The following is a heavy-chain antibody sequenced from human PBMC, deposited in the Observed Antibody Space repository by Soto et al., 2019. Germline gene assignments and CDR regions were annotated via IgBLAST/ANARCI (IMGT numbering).Heavy chain of an antibody. CDR1: GYSFTSYW. CDR2: IDPSDSYT. CDR3: ARSYASGYCSGGSCYQYYYYGMDV. J-gene: IGHJ6*02. Sequence: HGESLKISCKGSGYSFTSYWISWVRQMPGKGLEWMGRIDPSDSYTNYGPSFQGHVTISADKSISTAYLQWSSLKASDTAMYYCARSYASGYCSGGSCYQYYYYGMDVWGQGTTVTVSS. D-gene: IGHD2-15*01. V-gene: IGHV5-10-1*01.